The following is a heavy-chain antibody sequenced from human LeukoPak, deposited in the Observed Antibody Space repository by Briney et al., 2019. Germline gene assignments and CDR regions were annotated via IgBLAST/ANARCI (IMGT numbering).Heavy chain of an antibody. J-gene: IGHJ4*02. Sequence: GRSLRLSCAASGFTFSSYAMSWVRQAPGKGLEWVSAISGSGGSTYYADSVKGRFTISRDNSKNTLYLQMNSLRAEDTAVYYCAKIVINYDILTGYYPKGGYFDYWGQRTLVTVSS. D-gene: IGHD3-9*01. CDR3: AKIVINYDILTGYYPKGGYFDY. V-gene: IGHV3-23*01. CDR2: ISGSGGST. CDR1: GFTFSSYA.